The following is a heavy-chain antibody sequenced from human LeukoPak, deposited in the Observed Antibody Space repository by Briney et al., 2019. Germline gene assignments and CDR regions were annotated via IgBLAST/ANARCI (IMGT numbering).Heavy chain of an antibody. Sequence: ASETLSLTCAVYGGSFSGYYWSWIRQPPGKELEWIGEINHSGSTNYNPSLKSRVTISVDTSKNQFSLKLSSVTAADTAVYYCARGLELLVLDVWGKGTTVTVSS. CDR3: ARGLELLVLDV. V-gene: IGHV4-34*01. CDR1: GGSFSGYY. D-gene: IGHD1-7*01. J-gene: IGHJ6*04. CDR2: INHSGST.